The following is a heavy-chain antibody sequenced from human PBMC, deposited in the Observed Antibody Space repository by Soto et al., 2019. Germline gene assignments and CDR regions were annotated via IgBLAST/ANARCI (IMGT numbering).Heavy chain of an antibody. D-gene: IGHD6-13*01. V-gene: IGHV1-3*01. J-gene: IGHJ4*02. CDR3: ASGLAADGA. CDR1: GYTFTHYA. Sequence: QVQLVQSGAEVKKPGASVKVSCTASGYTFTHYAIHWVRHAPGQRLEWMGFINAGSGNTKYSQTFQGRLTFTKDTSASTAYMDLSSLRSEDTAIYYCASGLAADGAGGQGTLVTVSS. CDR2: INAGSGNT.